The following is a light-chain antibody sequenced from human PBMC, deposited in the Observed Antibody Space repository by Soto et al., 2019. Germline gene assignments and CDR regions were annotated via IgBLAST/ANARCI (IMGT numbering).Light chain of an antibody. V-gene: IGKV3-11*01. J-gene: IGKJ5*01. CDR3: QQRNNWPPIT. Sequence: EIVLTQSPATLSLSPGERATLSCRASQSVSTSLAWYQQKPGQAPRLLIYDASIRATGIPARFSGSGSGTDFTLTISSLEPDDFAVYYCQQRNNWPPITFGQGTRLEMK. CDR2: DAS. CDR1: QSVSTS.